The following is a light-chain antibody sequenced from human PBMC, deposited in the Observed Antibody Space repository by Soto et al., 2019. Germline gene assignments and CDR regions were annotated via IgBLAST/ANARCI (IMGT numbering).Light chain of an antibody. CDR2: DAS. CDR3: QQYSSSPPLT. J-gene: IGKJ4*01. Sequence: EIVLTQSPGTLSLSPGERATLNCRASQSVRSSYLAWYQQKPGQAPRLLIYDASSRATGIPARFSGSGSGTEFTLTISSLQSEDFAVYYCQQYSSSPPLTFGGGTKVDIK. CDR1: QSVRSSY. V-gene: IGKV3-20*01.